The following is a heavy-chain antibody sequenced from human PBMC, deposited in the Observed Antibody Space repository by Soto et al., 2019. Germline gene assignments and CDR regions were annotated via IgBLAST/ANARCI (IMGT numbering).Heavy chain of an antibody. D-gene: IGHD3-10*01. CDR2: INPNSGGT. Sequence: ASVKVSCKASGYTFTGYYMHWVRQAPGQGLEWMGWINPNSGGTNYAQKFQGWVTMTRDTSISTAYMELSRLRSDDTAVYYCARGVWFGELSSYYFDYWGHGTLVTVSS. V-gene: IGHV1-2*04. CDR1: GYTFTGYY. J-gene: IGHJ4*01. CDR3: ARGVWFGELSSYYFDY.